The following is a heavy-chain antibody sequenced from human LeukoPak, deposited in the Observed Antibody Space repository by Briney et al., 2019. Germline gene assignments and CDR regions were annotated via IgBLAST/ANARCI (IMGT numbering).Heavy chain of an antibody. CDR3: ARRHYYDSSGYYYWFDP. D-gene: IGHD3-22*01. J-gene: IGHJ5*02. CDR2: IYYSGST. Sequence: SSETLSLTXTVSGGSISSSSYYWGWIRQPPGKRLEWIGSIYYSGSTYYNPSLKSRVTISVDTSKNQFSLKLSSVTAADTAVYYCARRHYYDSSGYYYWFDPWGQGTLVTVSS. CDR1: GGSISSSSYY. V-gene: IGHV4-39*01.